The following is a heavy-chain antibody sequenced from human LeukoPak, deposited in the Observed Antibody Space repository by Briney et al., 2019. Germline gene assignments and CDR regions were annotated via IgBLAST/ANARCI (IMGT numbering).Heavy chain of an antibody. CDR1: GFTFASYA. D-gene: IGHD2-2*01. CDR2: ISGSSDNT. CDR3: AKEGVDCSSTSCYVDY. V-gene: IGHV3-23*01. J-gene: IGHJ4*02. Sequence: GGSLRLSCAASGFTFASYAMNWVRQAPGKGLEWVSAISGSSDNTYYADSVKGRFTISRDNSKSTLCLQMNSLRAEDTAVYYCAKEGVDCSSTSCYVDYWGQGTLVTVSS.